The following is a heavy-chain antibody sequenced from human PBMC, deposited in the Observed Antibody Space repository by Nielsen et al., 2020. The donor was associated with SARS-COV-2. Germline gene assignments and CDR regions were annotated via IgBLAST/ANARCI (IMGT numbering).Heavy chain of an antibody. J-gene: IGHJ4*02. CDR1: GGSFSGYY. V-gene: IGHV4-34*01. Sequence: SETLSLTCAVYGGSFSGYYWSWIRQPPGKGLEWIGEINHSGSTYYNPSLKSRVTISVDTSKNQFSLKLSSVTAADTAVYYCARKGSRQWLAEYYFDYWGQGTLVTVSS. CDR2: INHSGST. D-gene: IGHD6-19*01. CDR3: ARKGSRQWLAEYYFDY.